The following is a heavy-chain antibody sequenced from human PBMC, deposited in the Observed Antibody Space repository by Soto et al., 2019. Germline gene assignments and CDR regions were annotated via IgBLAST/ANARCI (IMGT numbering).Heavy chain of an antibody. CDR3: ARRQDYYDSSGYYNDAFDI. J-gene: IGHJ3*02. Sequence: SETLSLTCTVSGGSLSSSSYYWGWIRQPPGKGLEWIGSIYHSGSTYYNPSIKSRVTISVDTSKNQFSLTLSSVPAADTAVYYCARRQDYYDSSGYYNDAFDIWGQGTMVTVSS. V-gene: IGHV4-39*01. CDR1: GGSLSSSSYY. D-gene: IGHD3-22*01. CDR2: IYHSGST.